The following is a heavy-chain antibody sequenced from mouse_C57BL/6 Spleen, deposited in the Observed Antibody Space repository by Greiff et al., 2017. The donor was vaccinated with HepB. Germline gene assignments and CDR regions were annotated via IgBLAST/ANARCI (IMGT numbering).Heavy chain of an antibody. Sequence: QVQLQQSGAELARPGASVKLSCKASGYTFTSYGISWVKQRTGQGLEWIGEIYPRSGNTYYNEKFKGKATLTADKSSSTAYMELRSLTSEDSAVYFCARPVVEGYYYAMDYWGQGTSVTVSS. D-gene: IGHD1-1*01. J-gene: IGHJ4*01. V-gene: IGHV1-81*01. CDR2: IYPRSGNT. CDR3: ARPVVEGYYYAMDY. CDR1: GYTFTSYG.